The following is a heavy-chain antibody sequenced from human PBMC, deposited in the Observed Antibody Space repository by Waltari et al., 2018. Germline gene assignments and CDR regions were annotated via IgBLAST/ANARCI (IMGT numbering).Heavy chain of an antibody. CDR3: ARNDYYYDSSGYSTGVDY. CDR1: GGTFSSYA. Sequence: QVQLVQSGAEVKKPGSSVKVSCKASGGTFSSYAISWVRQAPGQGLEWMGWISPSFGTANYAQKFQGRVTITADESTSTAYMELSSLRSEDTAVYYCARNDYYYDSSGYSTGVDYWGQGTLVTVSS. CDR2: ISPSFGTA. J-gene: IGHJ4*02. V-gene: IGHV1-69*01. D-gene: IGHD3-22*01.